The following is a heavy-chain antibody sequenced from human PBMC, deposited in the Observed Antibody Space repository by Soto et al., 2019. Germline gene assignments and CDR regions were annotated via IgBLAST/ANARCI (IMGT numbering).Heavy chain of an antibody. CDR2: ISAYNGNT. Sequence: ASVKVSCKASGYTFTSYGISWVRQAPGQGLEWMGWISAYNGNTNYAQKLQGRVTMTTDTSTSTAYMELRSLRSDDTAVYYCARDVGSGYYSSWFDPWGQGTLVTVSS. J-gene: IGHJ5*02. D-gene: IGHD3-22*01. CDR3: ARDVGSGYYSSWFDP. CDR1: GYTFTSYG. V-gene: IGHV1-18*01.